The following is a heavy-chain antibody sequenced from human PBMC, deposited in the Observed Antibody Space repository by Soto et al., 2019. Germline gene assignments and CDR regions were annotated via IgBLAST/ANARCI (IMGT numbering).Heavy chain of an antibody. D-gene: IGHD6-19*01. J-gene: IGHJ4*02. CDR3: ARDQKQWLVKYYFDY. CDR2: ICFYGSNK. Sequence: PGGSLRLSCAASGFTFSSYWMHWVRQAPGKGLEWVLCICFYGSNKYYADYVKGRFTISRDNAKNTLYLQMNSLRAEDTALYYCARDQKQWLVKYYFDYWGQGTLVTVSS. CDR1: GFTFSSYW. V-gene: IGHV3-33*08.